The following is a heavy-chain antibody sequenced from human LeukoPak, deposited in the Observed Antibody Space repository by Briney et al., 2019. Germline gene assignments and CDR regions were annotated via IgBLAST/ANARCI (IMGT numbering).Heavy chain of an antibody. CDR2: IRSKANSYAT. J-gene: IGHJ4*02. CDR1: GFTFSGST. Sequence: GGSLKLSCAASGFTFSGSTMHWVRQAPGKGLEWVGRIRSKANSYATVYAESVKGRFTISRDDSKNTAYLQMNSLKTEDTAVYYCSTRMTGTTGTDYWGQGTLVTVSS. CDR3: STRMTGTTGTDY. V-gene: IGHV3-73*01. D-gene: IGHD1/OR15-1a*01.